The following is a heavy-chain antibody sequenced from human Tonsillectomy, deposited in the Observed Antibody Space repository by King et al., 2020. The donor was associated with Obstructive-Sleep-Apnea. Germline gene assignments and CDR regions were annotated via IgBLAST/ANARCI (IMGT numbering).Heavy chain of an antibody. CDR1: GFSFCRNS. CDR2: IRSSRTTI. Sequence: VQLVESGGGVVQPGGSLRLSCAASGFSFCRNSMKWVRQAPGKGLEWVSYIRSSRTTIYYADSVKGRFTISRDNAKNSLYLQMNRTRAEDTAVYYCAVSYYDYIWGSFFVYWGQGTLVTVSS. D-gene: IGHD3-16*01. V-gene: IGHV3-48*04. CDR3: AVSYYDYIWGSFFVY. J-gene: IGHJ4*01.